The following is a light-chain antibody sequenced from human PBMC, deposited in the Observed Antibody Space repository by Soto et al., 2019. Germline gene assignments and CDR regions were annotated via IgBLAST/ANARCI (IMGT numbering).Light chain of an antibody. J-gene: IGKJ1*01. V-gene: IGKV1-27*01. CDR2: VAS. Sequence: DIQMTQSPSSLSASVGDRVTITCRASQGISNYLAWYQQQPGKVPKLLIYVASTFQSGVPSRFSGSGSGTDFTLTISSLQQEDVATYYCQKYNSAPWTFGQGTKVEIK. CDR3: QKYNSAPWT. CDR1: QGISNY.